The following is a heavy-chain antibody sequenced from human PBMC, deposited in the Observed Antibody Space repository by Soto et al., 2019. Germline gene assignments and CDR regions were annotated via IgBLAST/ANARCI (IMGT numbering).Heavy chain of an antibody. CDR1: GGSISSYY. CDR3: ARGLVRSTAGCWFDP. CDR2: IYYSGST. Sequence: PSETLSLTCTVSGGSISSYYWSWIRQPPGKGLEWIGYIYYSGSTNYNPSLKSRVTISVDTSKNQFSLKLSSVTAADTAVYYCARGLVRSTAGCWFDPWGQGTLVTVSS. D-gene: IGHD3-16*01. V-gene: IGHV4-59*01. J-gene: IGHJ5*02.